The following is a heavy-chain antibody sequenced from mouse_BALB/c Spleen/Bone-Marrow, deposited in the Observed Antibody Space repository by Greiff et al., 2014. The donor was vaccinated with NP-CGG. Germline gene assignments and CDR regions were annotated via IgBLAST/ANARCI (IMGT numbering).Heavy chain of an antibody. CDR1: GYTFTDYW. V-gene: IGHV1-7*01. D-gene: IGHD1-1*01. J-gene: IGHJ1*01. CDR2: INPSSGYT. CDR3: ARRYGSHWYFDV. Sequence: VKLMESGAELAKPGASVKMSCKASGYTFTDYWMHWVKQRPGQGLEWIGYINPSSGYTEYNQKFKDKATLTADKSSSTAYMQLNILTSEDSAVYYCARRYGSHWYFDVWGAGTTVTVSS.